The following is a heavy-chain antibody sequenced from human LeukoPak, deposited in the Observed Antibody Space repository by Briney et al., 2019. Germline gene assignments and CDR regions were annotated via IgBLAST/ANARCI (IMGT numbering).Heavy chain of an antibody. CDR2: INSDGSST. CDR3: AKDPERIVVVPAAFDY. V-gene: IGHV3-74*01. CDR1: GFTFSSYW. D-gene: IGHD2-2*01. Sequence: PGGSLRLSCAASGFTFSSYWMHWVRQAPGKGLVWVSRINSDGSSTSYADSVKGRFTISRDNAKNTLYLQMNSLRAEDTAVYYCAKDPERIVVVPAAFDYWGQGTLVTVSS. J-gene: IGHJ4*02.